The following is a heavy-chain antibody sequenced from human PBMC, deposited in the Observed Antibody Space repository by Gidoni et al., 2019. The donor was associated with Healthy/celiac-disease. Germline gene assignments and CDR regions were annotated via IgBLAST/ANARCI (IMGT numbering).Heavy chain of an antibody. CDR1: GGSISSGGYY. Sequence: QVQLQESGPGLVKPSQTLSLTCTVSGGSISSGGYYWSWIRQHPGKGLEWIGYIYYSGSTYYNPSLKSRVTISVDTSKNQFSLKLSSVTAADTAVYYCARDLRRFWSGYHTDAFDIWGQGTMVTVSS. CDR2: IYYSGST. CDR3: ARDLRRFWSGYHTDAFDI. D-gene: IGHD3-3*01. V-gene: IGHV4-31*03. J-gene: IGHJ3*02.